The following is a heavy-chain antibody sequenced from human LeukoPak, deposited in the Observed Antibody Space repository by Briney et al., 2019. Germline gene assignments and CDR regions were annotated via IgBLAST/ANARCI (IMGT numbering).Heavy chain of an antibody. V-gene: IGHV3-30*02. Sequence: GGSLRLSCAASGFTFSNYAMNWVRQAPGKGLEWVALIRYDGSNKYYADSVKGRFTISRDNSKNTLYLQMNSLRAEDTAVYYCAKDRQLHYYDTSGYQDYWGQGTLVTVSS. CDR1: GFTFSNYA. CDR2: IRYDGSNK. CDR3: AKDRQLHYYDTSGYQDY. J-gene: IGHJ4*02. D-gene: IGHD3-22*01.